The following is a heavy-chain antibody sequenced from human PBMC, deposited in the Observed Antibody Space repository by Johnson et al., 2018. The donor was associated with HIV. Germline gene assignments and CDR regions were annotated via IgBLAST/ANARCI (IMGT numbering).Heavy chain of an antibody. CDR2: IKQDGSEK. V-gene: IGHV3-7*01. J-gene: IGHJ3*02. CDR1: GFTFSSYW. Sequence: VQLVESGGGLVQPGGSLRLSCAASGFTFSSYWMSWVRQAPGKGLEWVANIKQDGSEKYYVDSVKGRFTISRDNAKNSLYLQMNSLRAEDTAVYYCARDPPMMITFGGVLDAFDIWGQGTMVTVSS. CDR3: ARDPPMMITFGGVLDAFDI. D-gene: IGHD3-16*01.